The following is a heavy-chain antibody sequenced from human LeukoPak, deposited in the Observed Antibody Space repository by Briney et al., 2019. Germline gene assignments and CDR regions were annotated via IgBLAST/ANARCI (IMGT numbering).Heavy chain of an antibody. CDR2: IYYSGST. Sequence: SETLSLTCTVSGGSIISSNYYWGWIRQPPGKGLEWIGSIYYSGSTYYNPSLKSRVTISVDTSKNQFSLKLTSMTAADTAVYYCARVSTTLIAVPGTGNXYYMDVXXXGTTVTVS. CDR3: ARVSTTLIAVPGTGNXYYMDV. J-gene: IGHJ6*03. CDR1: GGSIISSNYY. D-gene: IGHD6-19*01. V-gene: IGHV4-39*07.